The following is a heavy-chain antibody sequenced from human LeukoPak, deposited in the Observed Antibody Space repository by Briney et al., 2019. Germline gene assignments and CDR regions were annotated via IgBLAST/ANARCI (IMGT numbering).Heavy chain of an antibody. J-gene: IGHJ4*02. D-gene: IGHD3-3*01. CDR2: INPSGGNT. CDR3: ARDGFLEWLLFGVGYFDY. CDR1: GCPFIDYY. Sequence: ASVKVSCKASGCPFIDYYLQWVRQAPGQGLEWMGMINPSGGNTNYAQKFQGRVTMTTDTSTSTVYMELSSLRSEDTAVYYCARDGFLEWLLFGVGYFDYWGQGTLVTVSS. V-gene: IGHV1-46*01.